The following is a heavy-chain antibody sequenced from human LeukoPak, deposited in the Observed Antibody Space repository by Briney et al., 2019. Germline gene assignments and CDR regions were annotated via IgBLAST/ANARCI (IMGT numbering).Heavy chain of an antibody. CDR1: GGTFSSYA. CDR2: IIPIFGTA. Sequence: SVKVSCKASGGTFSSYAISWVRQAPGQGLEWMGGIIPIFGTANYAQKFQGRVTITADESTSTAYMVLSSLRSEDTAVYYCAREACSGGSCYPTWWGQGTLVTVSS. V-gene: IGHV1-69*13. J-gene: IGHJ4*02. CDR3: AREACSGGSCYPTW. D-gene: IGHD2-15*01.